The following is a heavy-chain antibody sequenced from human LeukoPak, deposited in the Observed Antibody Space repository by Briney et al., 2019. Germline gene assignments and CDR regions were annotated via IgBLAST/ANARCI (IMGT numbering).Heavy chain of an antibody. CDR1: EFTFSNYG. CDR3: ARDWYYDILTGYDY. CDR2: ISYDGSNK. J-gene: IGHJ4*02. D-gene: IGHD3-9*01. V-gene: IGHV3-30*03. Sequence: GGSLRLSCAASEFTFSNYGIHWVRQAPGKGLEWVAVISYDGSNKYYADSVKGRFTISRDNSKNTLYLQMNSLRAEDTAIYYCARDWYYDILTGYDYWGQGTLVTVSS.